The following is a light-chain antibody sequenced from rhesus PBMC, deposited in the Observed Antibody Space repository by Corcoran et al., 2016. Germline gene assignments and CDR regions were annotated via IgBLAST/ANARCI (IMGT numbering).Light chain of an antibody. CDR2: AAS. V-gene: IGKV1-43*02. J-gene: IGKJ1*01. CDR1: QGVSTY. CDR3: LQYVNDPWT. Sequence: DIQMTQSPSSLSASVGDRVTITCRASQGVSTYLNWYQQKPGKTPKRLIYAASTLETGFPSRFSGTGSGREFTLTFNSLQPEDFATYYCLQYVNDPWTFGQGTKVEVK.